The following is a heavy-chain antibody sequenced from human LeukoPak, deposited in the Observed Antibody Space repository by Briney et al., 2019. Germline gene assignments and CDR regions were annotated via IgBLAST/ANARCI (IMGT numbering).Heavy chain of an antibody. CDR3: ARSEGYAFDP. D-gene: IGHD2-15*01. CDR1: GGSFSNGDYY. Sequence: SQTLSLTCIVFGGSFSNGDYYWSWIRHPPGKGLEWIGYIYYSGSTFYNPSLKSRVTISLDTSKSQFSLKLSSVTAADTAVYYCARSEGYAFDPWGQGTLVTVSS. V-gene: IGHV4-30-4*01. J-gene: IGHJ5*02. CDR2: IYYSGST.